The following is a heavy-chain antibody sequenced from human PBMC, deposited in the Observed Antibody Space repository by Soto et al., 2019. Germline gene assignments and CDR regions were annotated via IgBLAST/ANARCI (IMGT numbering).Heavy chain of an antibody. D-gene: IGHD5-12*01. CDR2: TYYSAARP. CDR3: ARDRSCDYSGLDV. J-gene: IGHJ6*02. V-gene: IGHV4-31*11. CDR1: RDYISSGALY. Sequence: TESLTCAVSRDYISSGALYWTWFRQLPGTGLEWIGSTYYSAARPHSNPSLRGRVFISVAKSKNHSSLSLSSVTAADTAVYYCARDRSCDYSGLDVWGQGHTVT.